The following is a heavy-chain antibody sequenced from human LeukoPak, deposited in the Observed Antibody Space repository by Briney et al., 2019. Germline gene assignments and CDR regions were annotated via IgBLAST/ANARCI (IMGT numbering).Heavy chain of an antibody. CDR3: AGDNPTDYGGNAFDY. Sequence: GGSLRLSCAASGFTFSSYAMHWVRQAPGKGLEWVAVISYDGSNKYYADSVKGRFTISRDNSKNTLYLQMNSLRAEDTAVYYCAGDNPTDYGGNAFDYWGQGTLVTVSS. V-gene: IGHV3-30*04. CDR1: GFTFSSYA. J-gene: IGHJ4*02. D-gene: IGHD4-23*01. CDR2: ISYDGSNK.